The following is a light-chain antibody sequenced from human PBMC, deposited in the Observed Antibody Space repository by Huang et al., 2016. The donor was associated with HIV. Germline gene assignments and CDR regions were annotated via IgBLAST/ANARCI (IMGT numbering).Light chain of an antibody. Sequence: TVLTQSPGTLSLSPGERATLTCRASQTVSNNYLAWYQQRPGQAPRLLMYGASSRATGIPDRFSGSGSGTDFTLTISRLEPEDFATYYCQQYGISPPIPTFGQGTKV. V-gene: IGKV3-20*01. CDR1: QTVSNNY. CDR2: GAS. CDR3: QQYGISPPIPT. J-gene: IGKJ1*01.